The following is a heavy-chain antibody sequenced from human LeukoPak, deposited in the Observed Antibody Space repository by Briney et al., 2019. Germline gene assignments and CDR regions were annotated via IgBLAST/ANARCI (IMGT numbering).Heavy chain of an antibody. D-gene: IGHD2-2*01. CDR2: ISAYNGNT. CDR3: ARDELRLYCSSTSCFRDAFDI. CDR1: GYTFTSYG. V-gene: IGHV1-18*01. Sequence: ASVKVSCKASGYTFTSYGISWVRQAPGQGLEWMGWISAYNGNTNYAQKLQGRVTMTTDTSTSTAYMELRSLRSDDTAVYYCARDELRLYCSSTSCFRDAFDIWGQGTMVTVSS. J-gene: IGHJ3*02.